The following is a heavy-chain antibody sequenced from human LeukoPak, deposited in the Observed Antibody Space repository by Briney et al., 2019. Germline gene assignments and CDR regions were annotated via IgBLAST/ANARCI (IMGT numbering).Heavy chain of an antibody. J-gene: IGHJ6*03. D-gene: IGHD3-10*01. Sequence: PGGSLRLSCAASGFTFSGYSMNWVRQAPGKGLEWVSYISSSSSTIYYADSVKGRFTISRDNAKNSLYLQMNSLRDEDTAVYYCAREYYYGSGSYYPYYMDVWGKGTTVTVSS. V-gene: IGHV3-48*02. CDR2: ISSSSSTI. CDR3: AREYYYGSGSYYPYYMDV. CDR1: GFTFSGYS.